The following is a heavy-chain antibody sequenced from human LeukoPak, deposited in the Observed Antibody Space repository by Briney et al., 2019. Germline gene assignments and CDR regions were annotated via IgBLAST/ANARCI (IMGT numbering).Heavy chain of an antibody. D-gene: IGHD3-10*01. J-gene: IGHJ4*02. CDR2: IYYSGST. CDR1: GCSISSSSYY. V-gene: IGHV4-39*01. Sequence: SETLSLTCTVSGCSISSSSYYWGWIRQPPGKGLEWIGSIYYSGSTYYNPSLKSRVTISVDTSKNQFSLKLSSVTAADTAVYYCPRLRYGSGSSYYFDYWGQGTLVTVSS. CDR3: PRLRYGSGSSYYFDY.